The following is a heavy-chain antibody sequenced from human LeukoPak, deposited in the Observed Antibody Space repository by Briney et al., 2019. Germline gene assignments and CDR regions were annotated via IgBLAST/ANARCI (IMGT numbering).Heavy chain of an antibody. CDR1: GFAFSNYW. CDR3: ARSGWPYYFDY. CDR2: LHSNGAST. J-gene: IGHJ4*02. Sequence: PGGSLRLSCAASGFAFSNYWMHWVRQAPGKGLVLVSRLHSNGASTSYADSVRGRFTVSRDTAMNTLYLQMNTLTAEDTAVYYCARSGWPYYFDYWGQGTLVTVSS. V-gene: IGHV3-74*01. D-gene: IGHD3-22*01.